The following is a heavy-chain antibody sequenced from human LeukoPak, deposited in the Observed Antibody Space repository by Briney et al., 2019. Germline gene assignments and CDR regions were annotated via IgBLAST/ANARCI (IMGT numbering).Heavy chain of an antibody. V-gene: IGHV4-34*01. Sequence: SETLSLTCAVYGGSFSGYYWSWICQPPGKGREGMGEINHSGSTNYNPSLKSRVTISVDTSKNQFSLKLSSVTAADTAVYYCARRGGRRWLQLLPFDYWGQGTLVTVSS. J-gene: IGHJ4*02. CDR1: GGSFSGYY. D-gene: IGHD5-24*01. CDR3: ARRGGRRWLQLLPFDY. CDR2: INHSGST.